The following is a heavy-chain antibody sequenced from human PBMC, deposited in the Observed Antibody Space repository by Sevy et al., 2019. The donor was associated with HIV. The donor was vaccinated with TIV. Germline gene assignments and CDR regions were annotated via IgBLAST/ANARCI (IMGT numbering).Heavy chain of an antibody. CDR1: GFTFSSYS. Sequence: GGSLRLSCAASGFTFSSYSMNWVRQAPGKGLEWVSYISSSSSTIYYADSVKGRFTISRDNAKNSLYLQMNSLRDDDTAVYYGARILPAGLDAFDIWGQGTMVTVSS. CDR2: ISSSSSTI. D-gene: IGHD2-2*01. J-gene: IGHJ3*02. V-gene: IGHV3-48*02. CDR3: ARILPAGLDAFDI.